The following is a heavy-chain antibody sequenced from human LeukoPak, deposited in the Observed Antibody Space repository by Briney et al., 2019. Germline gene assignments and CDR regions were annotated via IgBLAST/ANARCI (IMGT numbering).Heavy chain of an antibody. J-gene: IGHJ4*02. CDR3: ARGTAAVLRYFDWLLPYFDY. D-gene: IGHD3-9*01. CDR1: GGSFSGYY. V-gene: IGHV4-34*01. CDR2: INHSGST. Sequence: ETLSLTCAVYGGSFSGYYWSWIRQPPGRGLEWIGEINHSGSTNYNPSLKSRVTISVDTSKNQFSLKLSSVTAADTAVYYCARGTAAVLRYFDWLLPYFDYWGQGTLVTVSS.